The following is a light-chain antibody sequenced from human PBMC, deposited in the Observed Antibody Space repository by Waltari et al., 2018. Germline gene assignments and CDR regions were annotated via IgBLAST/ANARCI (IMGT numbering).Light chain of an antibody. V-gene: IGKV3-20*01. Sequence: EIVLTQSPGTLSLSPGERATLSCRASQSVSSSYLAWYQQKPGQAPRLRIIGASSRATGIPDRFSGSGSGTDFTLTISRLEPEDFAMFYCQQYGSSTGLTFGGGTKVEIK. J-gene: IGKJ4*01. CDR2: GAS. CDR1: QSVSSSY. CDR3: QQYGSSTGLT.